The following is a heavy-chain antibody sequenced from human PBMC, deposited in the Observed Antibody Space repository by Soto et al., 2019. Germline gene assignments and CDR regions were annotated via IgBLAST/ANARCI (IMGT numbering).Heavy chain of an antibody. D-gene: IGHD1-26*01. CDR2: INWNGGST. CDR3: ARDRGRLSGSYRGVFDY. V-gene: IGHV3-20*04. J-gene: IGHJ4*02. Sequence: QLGGSLRLSCAASGFTFDDYGMSWVRQAPGKGLEWVSGINWNGGSTGYADSVKGRFTISRDNAKNSLYLQMNSLRAEDTALYYCARDRGRLSGSYRGVFDYWGQGTLVTVSS. CDR1: GFTFDDYG.